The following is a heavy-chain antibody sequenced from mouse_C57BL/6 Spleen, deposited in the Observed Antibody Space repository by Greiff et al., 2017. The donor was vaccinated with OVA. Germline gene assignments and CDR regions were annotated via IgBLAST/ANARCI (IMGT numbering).Heavy chain of an antibody. Sequence: VQLQQSGPELVKPGASVKLSCKASGYTFTSYDINWVKQRPGQGLEWIGWIYPRDGSTKYNEKFKGKATLTVDTSSSTAYMELHSLTSEDSAVYFCAREGFHYYGSSYLDYWGQGTTLTVSS. J-gene: IGHJ2*01. D-gene: IGHD1-1*01. CDR2: IYPRDGST. V-gene: IGHV1-85*01. CDR1: GYTFTSYD. CDR3: AREGFHYYGSSYLDY.